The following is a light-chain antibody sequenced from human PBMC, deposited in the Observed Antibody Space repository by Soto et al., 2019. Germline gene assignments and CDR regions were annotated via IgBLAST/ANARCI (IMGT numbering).Light chain of an antibody. CDR2: GGS. J-gene: IGKJ5*01. CDR1: QSVSSSY. Sequence: VWIQSPVPLSLTKGERATLTCRASQSVSSSYLAWYQQKPGQAPRLLIYGGSARATGIPARFSGSGSGTDFTLTISSLEPEDFAVYYCQQRSNWPITFGHGTRLEI. V-gene: IGKV3D-20*02. CDR3: QQRSNWPIT.